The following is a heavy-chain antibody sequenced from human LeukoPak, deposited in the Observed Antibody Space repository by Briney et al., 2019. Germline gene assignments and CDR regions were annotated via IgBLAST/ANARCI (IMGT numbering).Heavy chain of an antibody. D-gene: IGHD3-10*01. V-gene: IGHV3-21*04. CDR1: GFAFSSYN. J-gene: IGHJ5*02. CDR2: ISSSSSYI. CDR3: ARRISGSGSSTHRFDP. Sequence: GGSLRLSCAASGFAFSSYNMNWVRQAPGKGLEWVSSISSSSSYIYYADSVKGRFTISRDNTKNSLFLQMNSLRAEDTAVYYCARRISGSGSSTHRFDPWGQGTLVTVSS.